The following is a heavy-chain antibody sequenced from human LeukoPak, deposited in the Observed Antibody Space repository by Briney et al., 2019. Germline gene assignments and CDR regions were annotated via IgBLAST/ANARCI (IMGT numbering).Heavy chain of an antibody. V-gene: IGHV4-39*01. CDR3: ARQSIFGVVIYYYYYMDV. CDR2: IYYSGST. CDR1: GGSISSSSYY. J-gene: IGHJ6*03. Sequence: SETLSLTCTVSGGSISSSSYYWGWIRQPPGKGLEWIGSIYYSGSTYYNPSLKSRVTISVDKSKNQFSLKLSSVTAADTAVYYCARQSIFGVVIYYYYYMDVWGKGTTVTVSS. D-gene: IGHD3-3*01.